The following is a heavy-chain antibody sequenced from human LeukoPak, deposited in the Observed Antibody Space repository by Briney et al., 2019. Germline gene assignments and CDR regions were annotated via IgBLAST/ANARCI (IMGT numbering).Heavy chain of an antibody. D-gene: IGHD2-21*01. J-gene: IGHJ3*02. CDR2: ISSSGSYI. Sequence: PGGSLRLSCAASGFTFTSYTMNWVRQAPGKGLEWVSDISSSGSYIDYADSVKGRFTISRDNAKNSLFLQMNSLRAEDTAEYYCARSLIADGAFDIWGQGTMVTVSS. CDR1: GFTFTSYT. CDR3: ARSLIADGAFDI. V-gene: IGHV3-21*01.